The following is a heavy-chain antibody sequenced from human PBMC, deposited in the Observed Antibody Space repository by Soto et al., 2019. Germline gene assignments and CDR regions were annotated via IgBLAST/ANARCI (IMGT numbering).Heavy chain of an antibody. CDR1: GDSLINGGYY. CDR3: ARDLTSNLNCFDP. J-gene: IGHJ5*02. V-gene: IGHV4-31*03. D-gene: IGHD3-10*01. Sequence: SETLSLTCTVSGDSLINGGYYWSWIRQIPGKGLEWIGYIYHTGVTYYNPSLKSRLTMSIDTSKNQFSLKLSSVTAADTAVYYCARDLTSNLNCFDPWGQGTLVTVSS. CDR2: IYHTGVT.